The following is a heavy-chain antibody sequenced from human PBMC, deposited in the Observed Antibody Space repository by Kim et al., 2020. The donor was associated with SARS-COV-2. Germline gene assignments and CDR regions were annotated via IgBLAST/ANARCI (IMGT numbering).Heavy chain of an antibody. CDR3: ARDGGWFGELNGMDV. Sequence: SETLSLTCTVSGGSISSGGYYWSWIRQHPGKGLEWIGYIYYSGSTYYNPSLKSRVTISVDTSKNQFSLKLSSVTAADTAVYYCARDGGWFGELNGMDVWGQGTTVTVSS. CDR2: IYYSGST. D-gene: IGHD3-10*01. J-gene: IGHJ6*02. CDR1: GGSISSGGYY. V-gene: IGHV4-31*03.